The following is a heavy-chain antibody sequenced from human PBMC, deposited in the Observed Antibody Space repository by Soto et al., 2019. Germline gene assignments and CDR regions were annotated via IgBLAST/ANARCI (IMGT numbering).Heavy chain of an antibody. D-gene: IGHD3-3*01. V-gene: IGHV3-48*01. CDR1: GFTFSSYS. Sequence: PGGSLRLSCAASGFTFSSYSMNWVRQAPGKGLEWVSYISSSSSTIYYADSVKGRFTISRDNAKNSLYLQMNSLRAEDTAVYYCARAFEVGYDFWSGYYKSGADYYYYYMDVWGKGTTVTVSS. CDR2: ISSSSSTI. J-gene: IGHJ6*03. CDR3: ARAFEVGYDFWSGYYKSGADYYYYYMDV.